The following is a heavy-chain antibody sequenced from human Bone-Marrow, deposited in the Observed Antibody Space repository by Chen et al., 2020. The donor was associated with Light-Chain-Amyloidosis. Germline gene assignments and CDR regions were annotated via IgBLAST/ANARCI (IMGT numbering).Heavy chain of an antibody. D-gene: IGHD3-9*01. CDR1: GFAFSSYA. CDR3: AKDISYDDILPGYPADAFDI. J-gene: IGHJ3*02. CDR2: FSGSGGSR. Sequence: EVQLVESGGGLLQRGGSLRLSCAASGFAFSSYAMSWVRQAPGKGLEWGATFSGSGGSRYYGDTVRGRITISRDNSRNGLFRQRNSLGGEGTAVYYCAKDISYDDILPGYPADAFDIWGQGTMVTGSS. V-gene: IGHV3-23*04.